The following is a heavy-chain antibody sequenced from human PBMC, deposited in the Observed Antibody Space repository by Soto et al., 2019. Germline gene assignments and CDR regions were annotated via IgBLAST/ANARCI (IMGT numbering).Heavy chain of an antibody. CDR3: ARHYCSGGSCFVNWFDP. CDR2: IYYSGST. D-gene: IGHD2-15*01. V-gene: IGHV4-31*03. CDR1: GGSISSGGYY. Sequence: SETLSLTCTVSGGSISSGGYYWSWIRQHPGKGLEWIGYIYYSGSTYYNPSLKSRVTISVDTSKNQFSLKLSSVTAADTAVYYCARHYCSGGSCFVNWFDPWGQGTLVTVSS. J-gene: IGHJ5*02.